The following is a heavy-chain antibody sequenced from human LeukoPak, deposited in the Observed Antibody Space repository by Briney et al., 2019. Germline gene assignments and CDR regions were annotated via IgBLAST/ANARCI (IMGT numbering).Heavy chain of an antibody. J-gene: IGHJ4*02. CDR3: AKGGHDFNPFYC. D-gene: IGHD2-21*02. CDR1: GFTFSSYA. V-gene: IGHV3-23*01. Sequence: PGGSLRLSCAASGFTFSSYAMGWVRQAPGKRLEWVSSIKGGGGDPFYADSVRGRFTISRDNSKNTLYLQLNSLRAEDTAVYFCAKGGHDFNPFYCWGQGALVTVSS. CDR2: IKGGGGDP.